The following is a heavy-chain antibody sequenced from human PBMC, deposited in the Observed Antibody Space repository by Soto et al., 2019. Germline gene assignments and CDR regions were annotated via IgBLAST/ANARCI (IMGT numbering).Heavy chain of an antibody. J-gene: IGHJ3*01. D-gene: IGHD6-19*01. CDR3: AKDRDWDGWIRIDAFDL. V-gene: IGHV3-23*01. CDR1: GFTFSSYA. Sequence: EVQLLESGGGLVQPGGSLRLSCAASGFTFSSYAMSWVRQAPGKGLEWVSAISGSGGSTYYADSGKGRYTISRDNSKNTLYLQRNSLRAEDTAVYYCAKDRDWDGWIRIDAFDLWGQGTMVTVAS. CDR2: ISGSGGST.